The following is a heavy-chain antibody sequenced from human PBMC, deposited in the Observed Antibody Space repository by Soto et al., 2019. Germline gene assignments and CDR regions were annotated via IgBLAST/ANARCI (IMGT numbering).Heavy chain of an antibody. D-gene: IGHD3-10*01. CDR2: IYYSGST. CDR1: GGSISSYY. Sequence: SETLSLTCTVSGGSISSYYWSWIRQPPGKGLERIGYIYYSGSTNYNPSLKSRVTISVDTSKNQFSLKLSSVTAADTAVYYCARGSMVRGVIITGNWFDPWGQGTLVTVSS. V-gene: IGHV4-59*08. J-gene: IGHJ5*02. CDR3: ARGSMVRGVIITGNWFDP.